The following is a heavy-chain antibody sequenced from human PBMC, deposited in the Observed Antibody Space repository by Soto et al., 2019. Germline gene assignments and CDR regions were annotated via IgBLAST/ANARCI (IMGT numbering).Heavy chain of an antibody. D-gene: IGHD6-19*01. J-gene: IGHJ4*02. CDR1: GGSFSDYY. CDR3: ARGGGGWHFDY. CDR2: INHSGST. Sequence: QVQLQQWGAGLLKPSETLSLTCAVYGGSFSDYYWSWIRQPPGKGLEWIGEINHSGSTNYNPSLKSRVTISVDTSKNQFSLKLSSVTAADTAVYYCARGGGGWHFDYWGQGTLVTVSS. V-gene: IGHV4-34*01.